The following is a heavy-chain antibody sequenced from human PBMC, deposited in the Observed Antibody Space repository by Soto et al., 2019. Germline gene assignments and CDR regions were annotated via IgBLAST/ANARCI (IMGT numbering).Heavy chain of an antibody. CDR3: ARQLATITLGAFDI. V-gene: IGHV3-30-3*01. CDR1: GFTFSSYA. J-gene: IGHJ3*02. CDR2: ISYDGSNK. Sequence: QVQLVESRGGVVQPGRTLRLACAAAGFTFSSYAMHWVRQAPGKGLEWVAVISYDGSNKYYADSVKGRFTISRDNSKNTLYLQMNSLRAEDTAVYYCARQLATITLGAFDICGQGTMVTVSS. D-gene: IGHD5-12*01.